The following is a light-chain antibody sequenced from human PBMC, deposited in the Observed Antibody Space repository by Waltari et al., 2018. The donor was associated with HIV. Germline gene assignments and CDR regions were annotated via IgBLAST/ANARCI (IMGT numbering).Light chain of an antibody. Sequence: EIVLTQSPGTLSLSPGERATLSCRASQNVTSNFLAWYQQRPGQAPRLLIYNSSTRATGIPDRISGDGSGTDFTLTINRLEPGDFAMYYCQQYGRSPFTFGPGAQVDI. CDR1: QNVTSNF. J-gene: IGKJ3*01. V-gene: IGKV3-20*01. CDR3: QQYGRSPFT. CDR2: NSS.